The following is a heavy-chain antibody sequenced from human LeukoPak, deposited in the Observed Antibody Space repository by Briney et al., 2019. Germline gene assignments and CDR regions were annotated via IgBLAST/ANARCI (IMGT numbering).Heavy chain of an antibody. CDR1: GFTVSSNY. J-gene: IGHJ6*02. CDR2: IYSGGST. V-gene: IGHV3-53*01. Sequence: GGSLRLSCAASGFTVSSNYMSWVRQAPGKGLEWVSVIYSGGSTYYADSVKGRFTISRDNSKNTLYLQMNGLRAEDTAVYYCARGPLGYCSGGSCYRLYYYGMDVWGQGTTVTVSS. CDR3: ARGPLGYCSGGSCYRLYYYGMDV. D-gene: IGHD2-15*01.